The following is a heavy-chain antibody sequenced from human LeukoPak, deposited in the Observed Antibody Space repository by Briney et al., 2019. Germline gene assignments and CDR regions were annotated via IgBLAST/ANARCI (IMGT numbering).Heavy chain of an antibody. CDR2: INHSGST. Sequence: SETLSLTCAVYGGSFSGYYWSWIRQPPGKGLEWIGEINHSGSTNYNPSLKSRVTISVDTSKNQFSLKLSSVTAADTAVYYCARFADYYDSSGYYSRPYAFDIWGQGTMVTVSS. CDR1: GGSFSGYY. D-gene: IGHD3-22*01. CDR3: ARFADYYDSSGYYSRPYAFDI. J-gene: IGHJ3*02. V-gene: IGHV4-34*01.